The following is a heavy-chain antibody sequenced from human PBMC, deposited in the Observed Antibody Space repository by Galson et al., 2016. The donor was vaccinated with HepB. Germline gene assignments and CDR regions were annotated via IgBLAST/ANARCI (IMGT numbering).Heavy chain of an antibody. D-gene: IGHD1-26*01. CDR3: ARGWRTYYRYFEH. CDR2: INQDGSET. J-gene: IGHJ1*01. V-gene: IGHV3-7*01. Sequence: SLRLSCAASGFTFSYYYMSWIRQAPGKGLEWVANINQDGSETYYLDSVKSRFTISRDNAKNSLYLQMNSLRGEDTAVYYCARGWRTYYRYFEHWGQGALVSVSS. CDR1: GFTFSYYY.